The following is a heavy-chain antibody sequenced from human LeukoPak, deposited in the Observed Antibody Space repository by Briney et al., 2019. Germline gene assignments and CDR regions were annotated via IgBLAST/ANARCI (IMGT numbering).Heavy chain of an antibody. CDR3: ARGGLLWLGDRQLGDYYLGM. V-gene: IGHV4-34*01. CDR2: INHSGST. CDR1: GGSFSGYY. D-gene: IGHD3-10*01. J-gene: IGHJ6*01. Sequence: SETLSLTCAVYGGSFSGYYWSWIRQPPGKGLEWIGEINHSGSTNYNPSLKSRVTISVDTSKNQFSLKLSSVTAADTAVYYCARGGLLWLGDRQLGDYYLGM.